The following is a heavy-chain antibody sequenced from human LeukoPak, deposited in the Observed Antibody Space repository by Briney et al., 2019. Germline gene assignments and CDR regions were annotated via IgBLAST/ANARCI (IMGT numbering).Heavy chain of an antibody. CDR3: ARGRQLRYFDWLVGNYYYMDV. CDR2: INWNGSST. V-gene: IGHV3-20*04. CDR1: GFTFDDYG. D-gene: IGHD3-9*01. Sequence: RPGGSLRLSCAASGFTFDDYGMSWVRQAPGKGLEWVSGINWNGSSTGYADSVKGRFTISRDNAKNSLYLQMNSLRAEDTALYYCARGRQLRYFDWLVGNYYYMDVWGKGTTVTVSS. J-gene: IGHJ6*03.